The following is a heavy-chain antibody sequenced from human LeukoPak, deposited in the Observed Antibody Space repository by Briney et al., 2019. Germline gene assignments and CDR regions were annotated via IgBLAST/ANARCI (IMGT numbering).Heavy chain of an antibody. D-gene: IGHD5-12*01. J-gene: IGHJ5*02. CDR2: IIPIFGTA. CDR1: GGTFSSYA. Sequence: ASVKVSCKASGGTFSSYAISWVRQAPGQGLEWMGGIIPIFGTANYAQKFQGRVTITTDESTCTAYMELSSLRSEDTAVYYCARAGGYVYNWFDPWGQGTLVTVSS. V-gene: IGHV1-69*05. CDR3: ARAGGYVYNWFDP.